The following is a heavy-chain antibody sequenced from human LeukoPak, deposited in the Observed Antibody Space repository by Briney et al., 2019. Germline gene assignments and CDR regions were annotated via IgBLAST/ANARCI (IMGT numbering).Heavy chain of an antibody. Sequence: GGSLRLSCAASGFTLSNHWMIWVRQAPGKGLECVANIKQDGTEKYYLDSVKGRFTISRDNSKNTLYLQMNSLRAEDTAVYYCARDRYGYSYAGDAFDIWGQGTMVTVSS. D-gene: IGHD5-18*01. CDR1: GFTLSNHW. V-gene: IGHV3-7*03. J-gene: IGHJ3*02. CDR3: ARDRYGYSYAGDAFDI. CDR2: IKQDGTEK.